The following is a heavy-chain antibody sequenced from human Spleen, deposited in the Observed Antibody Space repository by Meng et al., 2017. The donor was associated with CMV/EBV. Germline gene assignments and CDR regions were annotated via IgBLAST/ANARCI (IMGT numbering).Heavy chain of an antibody. Sequence: GGSLRLSCAASGFTFTTYAMNWVRQAPGKGLEWVSAISASGGTTYYADSVKGRFTISRDNSKNTVYLQMNSLKPEDTSVYYCVKGVGSSWGFDYWGLGALVTVSS. CDR1: GFTFTTYA. CDR2: ISASGGTT. J-gene: IGHJ4*02. D-gene: IGHD3-16*01. CDR3: VKGVGSSWGFDY. V-gene: IGHV3-23*01.